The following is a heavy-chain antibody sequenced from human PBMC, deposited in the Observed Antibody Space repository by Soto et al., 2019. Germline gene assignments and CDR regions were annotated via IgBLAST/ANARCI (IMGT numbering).Heavy chain of an antibody. CDR3: AGRTISGWYVY. V-gene: IGHV4-59*01. CDR1: GGSISSYY. CDR2: IYYSGGT. D-gene: IGHD6-19*01. Sequence: SETLSLTCTVSGGSISSYYWSWIRQPPGKGLEWIGYIYYSGGTNYNPSLKSRVTISVDTSKNQFSLKLSSVTAADPAVYYCAGRTISGWYVYWGQGTLVTVSS. J-gene: IGHJ4*02.